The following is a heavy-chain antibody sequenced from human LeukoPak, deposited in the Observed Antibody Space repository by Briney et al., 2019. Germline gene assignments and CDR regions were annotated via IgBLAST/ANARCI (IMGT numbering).Heavy chain of an antibody. V-gene: IGHV1-18*01. CDR2: ISAYNGNT. J-gene: IGHJ5*02. Sequence: VASVKVSCKASGYTFTSYGISWVRQAPGQGLEWMRWISAYNGNTNYAQKLQGRVTMTTDTSTSTAYMELRSLRSDDTAVYYCARGFWFGDSKWFDPWGQGTLVTVSS. CDR3: ARGFWFGDSKWFDP. D-gene: IGHD3-10*01. CDR1: GYTFTSYG.